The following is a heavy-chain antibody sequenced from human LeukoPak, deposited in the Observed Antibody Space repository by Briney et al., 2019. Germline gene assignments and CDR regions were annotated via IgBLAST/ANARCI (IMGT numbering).Heavy chain of an antibody. D-gene: IGHD3-10*01. CDR1: GGSISSGGYY. Sequence: SETLSLTCTVSGGSISSGGYYWSWIRQHPGKGLEWIGYIYYSGSTYYNPSLKSRATISVDTSNNQFSLQRSSVTAADTAVYYCARGSSGSYYNVFDYWGQGTLVTVSS. CDR3: ARGSSGSYYNVFDY. V-gene: IGHV4-31*03. J-gene: IGHJ4*02. CDR2: IYYSGST.